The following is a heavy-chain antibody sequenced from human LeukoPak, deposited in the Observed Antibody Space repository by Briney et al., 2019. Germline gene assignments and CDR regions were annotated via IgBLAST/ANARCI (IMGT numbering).Heavy chain of an antibody. J-gene: IGHJ2*01. V-gene: IGHV4-61*01. Sequence: SETLSLTCTVSGDSVSSGFFWGWIRQPPGKGLEWIGYIYYSGSTNYNPSLKSRVTISVDTSKNQFSLKLSSVTAADTAVYYCARGRRDGYNPYWYFDLWGRGTLVTVSS. CDR1: GDSVSSGFF. CDR2: IYYSGST. CDR3: ARGRRDGYNPYWYFDL. D-gene: IGHD5-24*01.